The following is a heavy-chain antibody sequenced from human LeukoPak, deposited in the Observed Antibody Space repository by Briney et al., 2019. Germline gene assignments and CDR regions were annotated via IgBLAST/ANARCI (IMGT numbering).Heavy chain of an antibody. Sequence: PGGSLRLSCAASGFTFSSYAKSWVRQAPGKGLEWVSAISGSGGSTYYADSVKGRLTISRDNSKNTLYLQMNSLRAEDTAVYYCAKDSLRYDGNDYYYGEYWGQGTLVTVSS. J-gene: IGHJ4*02. V-gene: IGHV3-23*01. CDR2: ISGSGGST. CDR1: GFTFSSYA. D-gene: IGHD3-22*01. CDR3: AKDSLRYDGNDYYYGEY.